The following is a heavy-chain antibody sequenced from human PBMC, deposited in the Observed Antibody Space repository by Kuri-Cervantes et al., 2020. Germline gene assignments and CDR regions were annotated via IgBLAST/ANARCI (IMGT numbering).Heavy chain of an antibody. V-gene: IGHV1-2*04. J-gene: IGHJ4*02. CDR1: GYTFTSYA. CDR3: ARVSSGWPRLGWDFDY. CDR2: INPNSGGT. D-gene: IGHD6-19*01. Sequence: ASVKVSCKASGYTFTSYAMNWVRQAPGQGLEWMGWINPNSGGTNYAQKFQGWVTTTSDTSISTAYMEMSRLRSDDTAVYYCARVSSGWPRLGWDFDYWGQGTLVTVSS.